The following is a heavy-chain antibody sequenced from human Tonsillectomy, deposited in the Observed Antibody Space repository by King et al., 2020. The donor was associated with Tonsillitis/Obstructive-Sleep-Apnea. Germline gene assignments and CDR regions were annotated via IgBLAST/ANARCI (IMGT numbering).Heavy chain of an antibody. D-gene: IGHD2-15*01. J-gene: IGHJ5*02. CDR2: IYWDDDK. CDR1: GFSLSTSGVG. V-gene: IGHV2-5*02. CDR3: AHRPDCSCGSCYETWFDP. Sequence: ITLKESGPTLVKPTQTLTLTCTFSGFSLSTSGVGVGWIRHPPGKALEWLALIYWDDDKRYSPSLKSRLTITKDTSKNQVVLTMTNMDPVDTATYYSAHRPDCSCGSCYETWFDPWGQGTLVTVSS.